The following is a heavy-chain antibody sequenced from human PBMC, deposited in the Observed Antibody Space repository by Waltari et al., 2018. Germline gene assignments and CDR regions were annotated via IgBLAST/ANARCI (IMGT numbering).Heavy chain of an antibody. CDR2: INYSGSP. CDR1: GDSITSSEHF. J-gene: IGHJ4*02. Sequence: QLQLQESGPGLVKPSETLSPTCTVSGDSITSSEHFGAWIRQSPGKGLGGIGSINYSGSPHYNPSLKSRVTISVDTSKNQFSLRLSSATAADTGVYYCARRVGIGDYFDYWGQGTLVTVSS. D-gene: IGHD2-21*01. V-gene: IGHV4-39*01. CDR3: ARRVGIGDYFDY.